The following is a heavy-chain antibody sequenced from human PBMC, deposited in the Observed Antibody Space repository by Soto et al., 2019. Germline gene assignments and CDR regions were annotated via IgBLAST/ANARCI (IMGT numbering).Heavy chain of an antibody. Sequence: EVQLMESGGGLVQPGGSLRLSCIASGFTVSTNFMNWVRQAPGKGLEWVSVIFPDGSTYYPDSVKGRFTISRDNSKNTVYVQMTSLRVEDTAVYFCARRALPHAFVDYWGQGTLVTVSS. CDR1: GFTVSTNF. V-gene: IGHV3-66*01. D-gene: IGHD2-15*01. CDR3: ARRALPHAFVDY. J-gene: IGHJ4*02. CDR2: IFPDGST.